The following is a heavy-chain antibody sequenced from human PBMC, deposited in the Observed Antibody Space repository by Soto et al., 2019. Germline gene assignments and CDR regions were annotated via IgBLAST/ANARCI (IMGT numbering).Heavy chain of an antibody. Sequence: QVQLVQSGAEVKKPGASVKVSCKASGYNFNSYTISWVRQAPGQGLEWMGRISAYNGNTNYAQKLQGRVTMTTDTSTSTAYMELSSLRSDDTAVYNCARVVGALGHWFDPWGQGTLVTVSS. CDR1: GYNFNSYT. CDR3: ARVVGALGHWFDP. J-gene: IGHJ5*02. D-gene: IGHD1-26*01. V-gene: IGHV1-18*01. CDR2: ISAYNGNT.